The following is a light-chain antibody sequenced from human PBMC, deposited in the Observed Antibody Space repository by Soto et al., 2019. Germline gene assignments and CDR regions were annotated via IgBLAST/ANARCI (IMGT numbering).Light chain of an antibody. CDR1: PAIDSF. V-gene: IGKV1-12*01. CDR3: QQTISFPPT. J-gene: IGKJ1*01. CDR2: TGS. Sequence: DIPMTQCPSSMSASXGDRVTIRCRASPAIDSFLAWDQQKPGEAPKVXXFTGSLLHTGGPTRFSGSGSGTDFTPTISSLQHDDFATYYGQQTISFPPTFGQGTKVDIK.